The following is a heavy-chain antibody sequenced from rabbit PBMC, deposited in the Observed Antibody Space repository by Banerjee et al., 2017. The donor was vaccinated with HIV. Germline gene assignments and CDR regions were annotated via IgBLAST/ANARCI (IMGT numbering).Heavy chain of an antibody. CDR1: GFPFSNKAV. V-gene: IGHV1S45*01. D-gene: IGHD3-1*01. Sequence: EQLEESGGGLVKPEGSLTLTCKASGFPFSNKAVMCWVRQALGKGLEWIACIDTGSRDFTYYASWAKGRFTISKTSSTTVTLQMTSLTAADTATYFCAREKSGNHGHDLWGQGTLVTVS. CDR2: IDTGSRDFT. J-gene: IGHJ3*01. CDR3: AREKSGNHGHDL.